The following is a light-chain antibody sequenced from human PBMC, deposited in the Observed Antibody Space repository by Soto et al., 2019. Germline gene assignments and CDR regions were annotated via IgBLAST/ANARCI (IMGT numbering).Light chain of an antibody. CDR1: QSVISN. Sequence: THSPATRNLYPCARFTRSCRPSQSVISNVAWYQQKPGLTPRLLIYDASTRATDIPARFSGSGSGTDFTLTISSLLSEDFAVYYCHQYYKWPLTFGGGTNVDI. CDR3: HQYYKWPLT. CDR2: DAS. V-gene: IGKV3-15*01. J-gene: IGKJ4*01.